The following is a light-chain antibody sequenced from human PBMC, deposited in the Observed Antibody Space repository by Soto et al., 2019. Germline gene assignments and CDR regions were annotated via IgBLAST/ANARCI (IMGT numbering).Light chain of an antibody. J-gene: IGKJ4*01. CDR1: QSVSGSY. Sequence: EIVLTQSPGTLSLSPGEGATLSCRASQSVSGSYLAWYQKKPGQAPRLLIYGASTRAAGIPDRFSGGGSGTDFTLTISRLEPEDFAVYYCQQYGSSPLTFGGGTKVDIK. CDR2: GAS. CDR3: QQYGSSPLT. V-gene: IGKV3-20*01.